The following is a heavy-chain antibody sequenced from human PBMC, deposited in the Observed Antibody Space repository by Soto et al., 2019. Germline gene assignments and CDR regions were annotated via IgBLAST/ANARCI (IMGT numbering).Heavy chain of an antibody. V-gene: IGHV3-15*01. CDR3: CVVKRLDQYSTSGYWFDP. Sequence: GGSLRLSCAASGFTFSHAWMSWVRQAPGKGLEWVGRIKSKADGETKDYGAPVRGRFTISRDDAKDTLYLQMNSLRIEDTAVYYCCVVKRLDQYSTSGYWFDPWGPGTL. D-gene: IGHD2-15*01. CDR2: IKSKADGETK. CDR1: GFTFSHAW. J-gene: IGHJ5*02.